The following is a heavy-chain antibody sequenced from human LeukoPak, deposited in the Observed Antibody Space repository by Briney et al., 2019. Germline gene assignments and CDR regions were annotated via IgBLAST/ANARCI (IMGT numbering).Heavy chain of an antibody. Sequence: GGSLRLSCATSGFTFDDYAMHWVRQAPGKGLEWVSGFSWNSGSIGYADSVKGRFTISRDSAKNSLYLQMNSLRAEDMALYYCARRSVAGYYFDCWGQGTLVTVSS. CDR2: FSWNSGSI. D-gene: IGHD6-19*01. V-gene: IGHV3-9*03. CDR1: GFTFDDYA. CDR3: ARRSVAGYYFDC. J-gene: IGHJ4*02.